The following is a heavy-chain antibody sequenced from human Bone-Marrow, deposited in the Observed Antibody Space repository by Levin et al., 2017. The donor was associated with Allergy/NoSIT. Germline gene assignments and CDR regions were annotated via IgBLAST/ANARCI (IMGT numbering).Heavy chain of an antibody. CDR2: TRNKANSYTT. D-gene: IGHD6-25*01. CDR3: ARDSFIAADYWYFDR. CDR1: GFTFSDHY. J-gene: IGHJ2*01. V-gene: IGHV3-72*01. Sequence: PGGSLRLSCAASGFTFSDHYMDWVRQAPGKGLEWVGRTRNKANSYTTEYAAPVKGRFTISRDDSKNSLYLQMNSLKTEDTAVYYCARDSFIAADYWYFDRWGRGTLVTVSS.